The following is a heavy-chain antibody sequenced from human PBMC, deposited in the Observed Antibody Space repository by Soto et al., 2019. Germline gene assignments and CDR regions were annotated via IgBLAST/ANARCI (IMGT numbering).Heavy chain of an antibody. Sequence: QVQLVESGGGVVQPGRSLRLSCAASGFTFSSYGMHWVRQAPGKGLEWVAVISYDGSNKYYADSVKGRFTISRDNSKNTLYLQMNSLRAEDTAVYYCATRWRVAANREFDYWGQGPLVTVSS. J-gene: IGHJ4*02. CDR1: GFTFSSYG. CDR3: ATRWRVAANREFDY. CDR2: ISYDGSNK. V-gene: IGHV3-30*03. D-gene: IGHD2-15*01.